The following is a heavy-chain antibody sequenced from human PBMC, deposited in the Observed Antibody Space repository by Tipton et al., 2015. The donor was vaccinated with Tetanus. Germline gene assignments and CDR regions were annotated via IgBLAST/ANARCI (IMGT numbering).Heavy chain of an antibody. CDR1: GGSISNHY. D-gene: IGHD4-17*01. CDR2: LYDNGRT. Sequence: TLSLTCTVSGGSISNHYWNWIRQPPGKGLEWIGYLYDNGRTKYNPSLNSRVTISVDTPKKQLSLKLTSVTAADTAVYYCARDERYGDYAYWGQGALVTVSS. J-gene: IGHJ4*02. CDR3: ARDERYGDYAY. V-gene: IGHV4-59*11.